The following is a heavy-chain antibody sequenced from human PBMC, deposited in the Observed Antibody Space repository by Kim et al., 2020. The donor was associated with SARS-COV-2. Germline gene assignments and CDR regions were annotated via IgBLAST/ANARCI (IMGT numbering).Heavy chain of an antibody. CDR1: GFTFSSYG. D-gene: IGHD3-3*01. CDR2: ISYDGSNK. V-gene: IGHV3-30*18. Sequence: GGSLRLSCAASGFTFSSYGMHWVRQAPGKGQEGVAVISYDGSNKYYADSVKGRFTISRDNSKNTLYLQMNSLRAEDTAVYYCAKDHRYYDFWSGYLNPAYYYYYYMDVWGKGTTVTVSS. CDR3: AKDHRYYDFWSGYLNPAYYYYYYMDV. J-gene: IGHJ6*03.